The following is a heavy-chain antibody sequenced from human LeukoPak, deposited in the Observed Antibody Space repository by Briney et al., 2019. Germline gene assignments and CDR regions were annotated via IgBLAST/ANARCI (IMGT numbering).Heavy chain of an antibody. V-gene: IGHV4-59*01. CDR1: GGSIRSYY. D-gene: IGHD3-16*01. CDR2: IYYTWST. Sequence: SHTLFLTCTVSGGSIRSYYWSWTREPPRRALEWIGYIYYTWSTNYNPSLKSRVTISVDPSKNQFSLKLSSVTAAGTAVYYCARDRYYDNTNSYDYWGQGSLVTVYS. J-gene: IGHJ4*02. CDR3: ARDRYYDNTNSYDY.